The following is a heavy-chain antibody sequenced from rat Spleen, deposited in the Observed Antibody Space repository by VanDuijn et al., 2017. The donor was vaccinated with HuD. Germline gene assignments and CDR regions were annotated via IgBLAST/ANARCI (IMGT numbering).Heavy chain of an antibody. Sequence: EVQLVESGGGLVQPGRSLKLSCVASGFTFNNYWMTWIRQAPGKGLEWVASITNTGGSTYYPDSVKGRFTISRDNAKSTLYLQMNSLRSEDTATYYCTRGTYYGPNSLFDYWSQGVMVTVSS. D-gene: IGHD1-9*01. CDR3: TRGTYYGPNSLFDY. V-gene: IGHV5-31*01. CDR1: GFTFNNYW. J-gene: IGHJ2*01. CDR2: ITNTGGST.